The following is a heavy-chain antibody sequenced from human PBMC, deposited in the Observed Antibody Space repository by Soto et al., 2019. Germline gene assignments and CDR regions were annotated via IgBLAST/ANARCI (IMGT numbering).Heavy chain of an antibody. D-gene: IGHD2-15*01. Sequence: GGSLRLSCAGSGFIFSSYAMNWVRQAPGKGLEWVSSISRSSSYIYYADSVRGRFTISRDNAKKTLHLQMNSLRDEDTAVYYYAREFCSGGNCYTYYFDPWGQGIPVSVSS. J-gene: IGHJ5*02. CDR3: AREFCSGGNCYTYYFDP. CDR2: ISRSSSYI. V-gene: IGHV3-21*01. CDR1: GFIFSSYA.